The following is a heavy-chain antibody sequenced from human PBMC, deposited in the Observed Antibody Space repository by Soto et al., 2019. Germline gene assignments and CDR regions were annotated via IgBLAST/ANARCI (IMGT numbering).Heavy chain of an antibody. CDR2: IYYSGST. Sequence: SETLSLTCTVSGGSISSSSYYWGWIRQPPGKGLEWIGSIYYSGSTYYNPSFKSRVTISVDTSKNQFSLKLSSVTAADTAVYYCARAAVTDYDYIWGSYRSYFDYWGQGTLVTVSS. CDR1: GGSISSSSYY. CDR3: ARAAVTDYDYIWGSYRSYFDY. D-gene: IGHD3-16*02. V-gene: IGHV4-39*01. J-gene: IGHJ4*02.